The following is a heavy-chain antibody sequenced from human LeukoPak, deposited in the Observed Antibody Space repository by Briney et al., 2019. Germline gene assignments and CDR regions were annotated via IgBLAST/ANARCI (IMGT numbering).Heavy chain of an antibody. Sequence: PGGSLRLSCAASGFTLSSYAMNWVRQAPGKGLEWVSTISGSGGSIYYADSVRGRFTISRDNSKNTLYLQMNSLRAEDTAVYYCAKRGYYYDSSGYYYFDYWGQGTLVTVSS. D-gene: IGHD3-22*01. J-gene: IGHJ4*02. CDR2: ISGSGGSI. CDR3: AKRGYYYDSSGYYYFDY. V-gene: IGHV3-23*01. CDR1: GFTLSSYA.